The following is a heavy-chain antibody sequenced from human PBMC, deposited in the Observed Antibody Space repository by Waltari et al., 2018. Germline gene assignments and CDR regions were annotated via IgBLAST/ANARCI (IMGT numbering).Heavy chain of an antibody. V-gene: IGHV1-3*01. CDR3: ARQSFYYDSSGSPPPDY. CDR1: GYTLTSYE. D-gene: IGHD3-22*01. CDR2: INAGNGDT. Sequence: QVQLVQSGAEVKKPGVSVRVSCKASGYTLTSYEMHWVRQAPGQRLEWMGWINAGNGDTKYSQKFQGRVTLSRDTSASTAYMDLSSLRSEDTAIYYCARQSFYYDSSGSPPPDYWGQGTLVTVSS. J-gene: IGHJ4*02.